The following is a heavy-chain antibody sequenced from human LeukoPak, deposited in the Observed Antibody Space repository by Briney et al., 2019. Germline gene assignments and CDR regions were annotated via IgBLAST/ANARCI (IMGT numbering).Heavy chain of an antibody. V-gene: IGHV5-51*01. Sequence: GESLKISCKGSEDSFTNYWIGWVRQMPGKGLECMGIIYPGDSDTRYSPSFQGQVTISADKSISTAYLQWSSLKASDTAMYYCARQNQDIVATIDYWGQGTLVTVSS. J-gene: IGHJ4*02. CDR1: EDSFTNYW. D-gene: IGHD5-12*01. CDR2: IYPGDSDT. CDR3: ARQNQDIVATIDY.